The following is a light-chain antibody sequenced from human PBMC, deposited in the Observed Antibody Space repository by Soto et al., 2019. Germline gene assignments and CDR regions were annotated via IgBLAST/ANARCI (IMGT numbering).Light chain of an antibody. CDR1: QSVCSN. J-gene: IGKJ2*01. Sequence: EIVMTQSPATLSVSPGERATLSCRASQSVCSNLAWYQHRPGQAPRLLILGASTRDNGVPARFSGSGSGTEFTLTISGLQSEDSAVYYCQQYKDWYTFGQGTKLQIK. CDR3: QQYKDWYT. CDR2: GAS. V-gene: IGKV3-15*01.